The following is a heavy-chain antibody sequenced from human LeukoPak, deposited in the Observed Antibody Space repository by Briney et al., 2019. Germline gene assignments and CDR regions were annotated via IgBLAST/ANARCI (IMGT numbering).Heavy chain of an antibody. CDR1: GGSISSGSYY. CDR2: IYTSGST. V-gene: IGHV4-61*02. D-gene: IGHD3-3*01. J-gene: IGHJ6*03. Sequence: SETLSLTCTVSGGSISSGSYYWSWIRQPAGKGLEWIGRIYTSGSTNYNPSLKSRVTISVDTSKNQFSLKLSSVTAADTAVYYCARGKDFWSGYRGDYYYYYMDVWGKGTTVTVSS. CDR3: ARGKDFWSGYRGDYYYYYMDV.